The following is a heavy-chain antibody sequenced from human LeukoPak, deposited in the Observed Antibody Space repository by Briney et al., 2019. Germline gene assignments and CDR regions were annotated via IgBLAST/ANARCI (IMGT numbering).Heavy chain of an antibody. CDR3: AKDGFTYCGGDCYPTYYYYYYMDV. J-gene: IGHJ6*03. CDR1: GFTFSTFA. V-gene: IGHV3-21*01. CDR2: IFPSGGEI. Sequence: PGGSLRLSCAASGFTFSTFAMIWVRQPPGKGLEWVSSIFPSGGEIHYADSVKGRFTISRDNAKNSLYLQMNSLRAEDTAVYYCAKDGFTYCGGDCYPTYYYYYYMDVWGKGTTVTVSS. D-gene: IGHD2-21*02.